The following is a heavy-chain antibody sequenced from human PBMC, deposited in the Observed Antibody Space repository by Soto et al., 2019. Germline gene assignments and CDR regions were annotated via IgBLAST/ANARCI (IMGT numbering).Heavy chain of an antibody. CDR3: AKQFGTGWYYFDH. J-gene: IGHJ4*02. D-gene: IGHD6-19*01. V-gene: IGHV3-30*18. CDR1: GFTFSTYG. CDR2: ISYDGTNK. Sequence: QVKLVQSGGGEVQPGRSLRLSCAASGFTFSTYGMHWVRQAPGKGLEWVALISYDGTNKYYGDSVKGRFTISRDNSKNTVYLQMNSVRAEDTAVYYCAKQFGTGWYYFDHWGQGTLVTVSS.